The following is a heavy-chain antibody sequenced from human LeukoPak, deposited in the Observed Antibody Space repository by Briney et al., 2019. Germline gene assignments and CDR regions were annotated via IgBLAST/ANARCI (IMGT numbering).Heavy chain of an antibody. CDR1: GFTFSVYG. Sequence: PGGSLRLSCAASGFTFSVYGMSWVRQAPGKGLEWVSTIGGSGGTTYYADSVKSRFTISRDNSKNTLYLQMDGLRAEDTAPYYCARKNGGAFDYWGQGTLVTVSS. CDR2: IGGSGGTT. V-gene: IGHV3-23*01. D-gene: IGHD2-8*01. CDR3: ARKNGGAFDY. J-gene: IGHJ4*02.